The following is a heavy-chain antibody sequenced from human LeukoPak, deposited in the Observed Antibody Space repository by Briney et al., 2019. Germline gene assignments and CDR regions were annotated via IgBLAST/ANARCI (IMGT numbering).Heavy chain of an antibody. D-gene: IGHD3-16*02. CDR2: IRYDGSNK. J-gene: IGHJ4*02. CDR1: GFSLSSYG. CDR3: AKVGDNDYVWGSYRYTRYYFDY. Sequence: GGSLRLSCGASGFSLSSYGMHWVRQAPGKGLEWVAFIRYDGSNKNYGDSVKGRFTISRDNSKNTLYLQMNSLRAEDTAVYYCAKVGDNDYVWGSYRYTRYYFDYWGQGTLVTVSS. V-gene: IGHV3-30*02.